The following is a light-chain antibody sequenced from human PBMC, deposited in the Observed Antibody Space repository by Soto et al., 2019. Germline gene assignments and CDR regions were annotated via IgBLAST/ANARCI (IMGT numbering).Light chain of an antibody. CDR3: QQYCGSPRT. Sequence: EIVLTQSPGTLSLSPGERATLSCRASQSVSSSLACYQQKGGQAPRLLIHGVSSRATGIPDRFSGSGSGTDFTLTIRRLEPEDFAVYYCQQYCGSPRTFGQGTKVEVK. CDR2: GVS. CDR1: QSVSSS. J-gene: IGKJ1*01. V-gene: IGKV3-20*01.